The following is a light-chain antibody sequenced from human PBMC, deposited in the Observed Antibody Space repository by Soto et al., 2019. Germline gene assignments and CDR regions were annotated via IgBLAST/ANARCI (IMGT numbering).Light chain of an antibody. V-gene: IGKV3-20*01. CDR3: QHYDSSSGHT. CDR1: QTIRSNF. CDR2: AAS. J-gene: IGKJ2*01. Sequence: EIVLTQSPATLSLSPGERATLSCRASQTIRSNFLTWYQQKPGQAPRLLIYAASTRAAGIPDRFSGSGSGTDFTLSIGRLEPEDFAVYFCQHYDSSSGHTFGQGNKLQIK.